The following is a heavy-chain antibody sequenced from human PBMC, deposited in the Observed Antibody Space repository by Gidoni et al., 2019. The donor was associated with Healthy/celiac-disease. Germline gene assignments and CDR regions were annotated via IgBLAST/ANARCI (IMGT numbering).Heavy chain of an antibody. V-gene: IGHV3-23*01. J-gene: IGHJ6*03. CDR3: ANNGKVYDSSGGGDGYYYYYYMDV. CDR1: GFPFGSYA. D-gene: IGHD3-22*01. CDR2: ISGSGGST. Sequence: EVQLLESGGGLVQPGGSLRLPLADPGFPFGSYALRLGRPAPGKGLEWVSAISGSGGSTYYADSVKGRFTISRDNSKNTLYLQMNSLRAEDTAVYYCANNGKVYDSSGGGDGYYYYYYMDVWGKGTTVTVSS.